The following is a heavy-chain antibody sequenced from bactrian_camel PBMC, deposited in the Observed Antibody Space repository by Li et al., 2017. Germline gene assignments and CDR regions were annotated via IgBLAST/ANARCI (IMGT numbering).Heavy chain of an antibody. CDR1: GFAFSNYY. CDR2: ITSLPSLFRAA. D-gene: IGHD2*01. Sequence: HVQLVESGGGLVQPGGSLRLSCAASGFAFSNYYMTWVRQAPGKGLEWVAGITSLPSLFRAASYADSVKGRFTISRDNAKDTLYLQMNSLMPEDTGMYYCAAASCDYDDYSEGYWGRGTQVTVS. CDR3: AAASCDYDDYSEGY. J-gene: IGHJ4*01. V-gene: IGHV3S6*01.